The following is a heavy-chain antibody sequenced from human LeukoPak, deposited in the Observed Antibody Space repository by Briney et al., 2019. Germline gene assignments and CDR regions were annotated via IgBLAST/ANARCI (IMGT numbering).Heavy chain of an antibody. CDR2: IYWNDDK. CDR3: ERVTTVTDPIAFDY. J-gene: IGHJ4*01. D-gene: IGHD4-17*01. V-gene: IGHV2-5*01. CDR1: GFSLSTSGVG. Sequence: ESGPTLVNPIQTLTLTCTFSGFSLSTSGVGVGWIRQPPGKALEWLALIYWNDDKRYSPSLKNRLTITKDTSKKQVVLTMTNMDPVDTATYYCERVTTVTDPIAFDYWGHGTLITVSS.